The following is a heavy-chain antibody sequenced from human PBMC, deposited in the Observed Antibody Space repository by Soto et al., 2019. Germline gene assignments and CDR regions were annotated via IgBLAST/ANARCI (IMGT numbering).Heavy chain of an antibody. CDR2: IYGDGTT. J-gene: IGHJ4*02. Sequence: PGGSLRLSCAASGLTVTSSYMSWVRQAPGKGLEWVSIIYGDGTTYYADSVRGRFTISRDYSKNTLYLQMDSLRAEDTAAYYCARDITVTTPSYLDSWGPGTLVTVSS. V-gene: IGHV3-66*01. CDR1: GLTVTSSY. D-gene: IGHD4-17*01. CDR3: ARDITVTTPSYLDS.